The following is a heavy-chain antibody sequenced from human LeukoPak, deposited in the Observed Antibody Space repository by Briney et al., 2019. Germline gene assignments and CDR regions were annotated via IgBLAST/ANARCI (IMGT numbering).Heavy chain of an antibody. Sequence: SVKVSCKASGGTFSSYAISWVRQAPGRGLEWMGGIIPIFGTANYAQKFQGRVTITTDESTSTAYMELSSLRSEDTAVYYCARARGSGYYPFDYWGQGTLVTVSS. V-gene: IGHV1-69*05. CDR2: IIPIFGTA. J-gene: IGHJ4*02. CDR1: GGTFSSYA. D-gene: IGHD3-22*01. CDR3: ARARGSGYYPFDY.